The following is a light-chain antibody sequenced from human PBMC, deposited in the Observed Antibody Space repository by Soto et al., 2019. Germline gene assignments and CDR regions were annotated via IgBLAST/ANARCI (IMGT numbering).Light chain of an antibody. J-gene: IGLJ1*01. Sequence: QSSLTQPASVSGSPGQSITSSCTGTSSDVGGYNYVSWYQQHPDKAPKLMIYEVSNRPSGVSNRFSGSKSGNTASLTISGLQAEDEADYYCSSSTSNSAYVFGTGTKVTVL. CDR1: SSDVGGYNY. CDR3: SSSTSNSAYV. CDR2: EVS. V-gene: IGLV2-14*01.